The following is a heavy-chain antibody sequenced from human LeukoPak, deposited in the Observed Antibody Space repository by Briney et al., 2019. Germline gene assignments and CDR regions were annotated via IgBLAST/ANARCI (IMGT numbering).Heavy chain of an antibody. CDR3: AREHPNYGDYVLCY. J-gene: IGHJ4*02. CDR1: GGTFSSYA. D-gene: IGHD4-17*01. Sequence: ASVKVSCKASGGTFSSYAISWVRQAPGQGLEWMGRIIPIFGTANYAQKFQGRVTITTDESTSTAYMELSSLRPEDTAVYYCAREHPNYGDYVLCYWGQGTLVTVSS. V-gene: IGHV1-69*05. CDR2: IIPIFGTA.